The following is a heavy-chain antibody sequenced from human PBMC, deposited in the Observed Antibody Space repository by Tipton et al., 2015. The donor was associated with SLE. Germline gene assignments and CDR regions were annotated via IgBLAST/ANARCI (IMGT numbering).Heavy chain of an antibody. V-gene: IGHV4-59*11. CDR2: IYNNGNT. Sequence: GAPISSHYWNWIRQPPGKGLEWIGNIYNNGNTNYNPSLKSRVTISVDTSRNQFFLKLSSVTAADTALYYCARAKRSSTTWGYWFDPWGQGTLATVSS. CDR3: ARAKRSSTTWGYWFDP. D-gene: IGHD2-2*01. CDR1: GAPISSHY. J-gene: IGHJ5*02.